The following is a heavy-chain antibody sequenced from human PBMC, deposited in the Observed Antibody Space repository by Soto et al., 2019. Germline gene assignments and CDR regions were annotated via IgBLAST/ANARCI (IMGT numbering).Heavy chain of an antibody. D-gene: IGHD2-15*01. CDR3: ARLGYCSGGSCYGYYYGMDV. Sequence: ASVKVSCKASGYTFTSYGISWVRQAPGQGLEWMGWISAYNGNTNYAQKLQGRDTMTTDTSTSTAYMELRSLRSDDTAVYYCARLGYCSGGSCYGYYYGMDVWRQGTTVTVSS. CDR1: GYTFTSYG. J-gene: IGHJ6*02. CDR2: ISAYNGNT. V-gene: IGHV1-18*04.